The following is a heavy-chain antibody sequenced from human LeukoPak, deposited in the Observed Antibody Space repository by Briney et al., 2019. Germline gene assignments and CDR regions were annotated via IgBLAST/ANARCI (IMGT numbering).Heavy chain of an antibody. CDR3: ARPTVTPNWFDP. J-gene: IGHJ5*02. D-gene: IGHD4-17*01. CDR1: GYTFTSYA. Sequence: ASVKVSCKASGYTFTSYAMHWVRQAPGQRLEWMGWINAGNGNTKYSQKFQGRVTITRDTSASTAYMELSSLRSEDTAVYYCARPTVTPNWFDPWGQGTLVTVSS. V-gene: IGHV1-3*01. CDR2: INAGNGNT.